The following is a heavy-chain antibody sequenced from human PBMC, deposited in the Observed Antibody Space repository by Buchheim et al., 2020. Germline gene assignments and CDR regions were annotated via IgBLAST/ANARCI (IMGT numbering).Heavy chain of an antibody. D-gene: IGHD6-19*01. V-gene: IGHV3-30*04. CDR2: ISYDGSNK. CDR3: ARGPRDSSGWYFDY. Sequence: QVQLVESGGGVVQPGRSLRLFCAASGFTFSSYAMHWVRQAPGKGLEWVAVISYDGSNKYYADYVKGRFTISRDHSKNTLYLQMNSLRAEDTAVYYCARGPRDSSGWYFDYWGQGTL. J-gene: IGHJ4*02. CDR1: GFTFSSYA.